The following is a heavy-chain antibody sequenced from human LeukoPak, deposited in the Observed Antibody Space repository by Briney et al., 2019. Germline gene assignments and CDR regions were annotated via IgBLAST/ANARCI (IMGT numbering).Heavy chain of an antibody. Sequence: ASVKVSCKASGYTFTGYYMHWVRQAPGQGLEWMGWINPNSGGTNYAQKFQGWVTMTRDTSISTAYMELSRLRSDDTAVYYCALGYYYGFGAFDIWGQGTMVTASS. D-gene: IGHD3-22*01. CDR3: ALGYYYGFGAFDI. J-gene: IGHJ3*02. CDR1: GYTFTGYY. CDR2: INPNSGGT. V-gene: IGHV1-2*04.